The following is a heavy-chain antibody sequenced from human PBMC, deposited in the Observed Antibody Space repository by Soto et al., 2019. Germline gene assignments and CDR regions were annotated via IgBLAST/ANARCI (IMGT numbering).Heavy chain of an antibody. Sequence: PGETLKISCKGSGYSFTSYWIGWVRQMPGKGLEWMGIIYPGDSDTRYSPSFQGQVTISADKSISTAYLQWSSLKASDTAMYYCATSIAARPKYYCYYGMDVWGQGTTVTVSS. V-gene: IGHV5-51*03. J-gene: IGHJ6*02. D-gene: IGHD6-6*01. CDR1: GYSFTSYW. CDR2: IYPGDSDT. CDR3: ATSIAARPKYYCYYGMDV.